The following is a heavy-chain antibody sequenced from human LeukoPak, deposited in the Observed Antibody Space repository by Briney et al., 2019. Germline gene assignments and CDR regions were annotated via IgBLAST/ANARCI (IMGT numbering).Heavy chain of an antibody. Sequence: SVKVSCKGSGATFSSCAISWVRQAPGQGLEWMGRIIPILGIANYAQKFQGRVTITADKSTSTAYMELSSLRSEDTAVYYCARSPYSSSWFPFDYWGQGTLVTVSS. CDR3: ARSPYSSSWFPFDY. V-gene: IGHV1-69*04. CDR1: GATFSSCA. CDR2: IIPILGIA. J-gene: IGHJ4*02. D-gene: IGHD6-13*01.